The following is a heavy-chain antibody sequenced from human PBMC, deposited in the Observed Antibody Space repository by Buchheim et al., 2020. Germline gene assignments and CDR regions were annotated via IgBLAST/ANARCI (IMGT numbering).Heavy chain of an antibody. Sequence: QVQLQESGPGLVKPSETLSLTCTVSGGSISSYYWSWIRQPPGKGLERIGYIYYSGSTNYNPSLKSRVTISVDTSKNQFSLKLSSVTAADTAVYYCARGPYYDFWSGYYDYWGQGTL. J-gene: IGHJ4*02. CDR3: ARGPYYDFWSGYYDY. CDR1: GGSISSYY. CDR2: IYYSGST. V-gene: IGHV4-59*01. D-gene: IGHD3-3*01.